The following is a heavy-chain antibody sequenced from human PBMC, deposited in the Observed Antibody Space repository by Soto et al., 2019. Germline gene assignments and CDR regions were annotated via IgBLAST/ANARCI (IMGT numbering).Heavy chain of an antibody. D-gene: IGHD2-2*01. CDR3: ARGRTSSPTPGDY. CDR1: GGSISSGGYY. V-gene: IGHV4-31*03. J-gene: IGHJ4*02. CDR2: IYYSGST. Sequence: SETLSLTCTVSGGSISSGGYYWSWIRQHPGKGLEWIGYIYYSGSTYYNPSLKSRVTTSVDTSKNQFSLKLSSVTAADTAVYYCARGRTSSPTPGDYWGQGTLVTVSS.